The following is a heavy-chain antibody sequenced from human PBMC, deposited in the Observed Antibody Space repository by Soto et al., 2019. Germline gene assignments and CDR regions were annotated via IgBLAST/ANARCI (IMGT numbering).Heavy chain of an antibody. CDR1: GLTVTGKKY. CDR2: VYDTDGI. CDR3: ATWRLREHAYDI. J-gene: IGHJ3*02. V-gene: IGHV3-53*01. D-gene: IGHD4-17*01. Sequence: DVQLVESGGGLIQPGGSLRLSCEASGLTVTGKKYVAWVRQAPGKGLEWVSGVYDTDGIYYADSVKGRITSSRDNSKTIVYLEMNSLTPDDTAVYYCATWRLREHAYDIWGLGTTVTVSS.